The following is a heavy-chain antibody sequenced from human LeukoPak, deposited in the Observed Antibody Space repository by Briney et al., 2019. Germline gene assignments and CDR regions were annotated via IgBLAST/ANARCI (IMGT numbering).Heavy chain of an antibody. V-gene: IGHV4-61*02. CDR1: GNSISSGDYY. CDR2: IYTSGST. Sequence: PSQTLSLTCTVSGNSISSGDYYWSWIRQPAGKGLEWIGRIYTSGSTTYNPSLKSRVTISGDTSENQFSLRLSSVTAADTAVYYCARKMVRGVISHAYYFDYWGQGTLVTVSS. D-gene: IGHD3-10*01. J-gene: IGHJ4*02. CDR3: ARKMVRGVISHAYYFDY.